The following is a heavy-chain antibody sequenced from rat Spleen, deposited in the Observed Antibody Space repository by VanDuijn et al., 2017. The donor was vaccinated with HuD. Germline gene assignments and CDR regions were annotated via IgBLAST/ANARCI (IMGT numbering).Heavy chain of an antibody. CDR2: ISYDGTAT. CDR1: GLSFSNYD. V-gene: IGHV5S11*01. CDR3: AKAEYYGFDV. J-gene: IGHJ4*01. Sequence: EVQLVESGGGLVQPGRSMKLSCAASGLSFSNYDMAWVRQAPTKGLEWVASISYDGTATYYRDSVKGRFTLSRDNAKSTLYLQMNSLRSEETATYYCAKAEYYGFDVWVQGASVTVSS.